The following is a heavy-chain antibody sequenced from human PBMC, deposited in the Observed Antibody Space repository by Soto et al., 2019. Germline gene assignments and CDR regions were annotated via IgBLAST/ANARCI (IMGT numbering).Heavy chain of an antibody. CDR3: ARDRWLKVPAVVGDKFDS. CDR1: GYAFIGHG. Sequence: QVQLVQSGGEEKKPGASVKVSCKASGYAFIGHGISWVRQARGQGLEWMGWINSYNGDTKYARKYQDRITLTKDKSTRTVYMERTSLRSDDTAVYYCARDRWLKVPAVVGDKFDSWGQGTLVTVSS. D-gene: IGHD3-16*01. V-gene: IGHV1-18*04. J-gene: IGHJ5*01. CDR2: INSYNGDT.